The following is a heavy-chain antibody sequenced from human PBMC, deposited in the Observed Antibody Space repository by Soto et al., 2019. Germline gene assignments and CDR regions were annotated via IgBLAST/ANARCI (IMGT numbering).Heavy chain of an antibody. CDR3: ARNYDFWSGYQSPPRVFDY. CDR1: GYTFTSYA. V-gene: IGHV1-3*01. J-gene: IGHJ4*02. D-gene: IGHD3-3*01. CDR2: INAGNGNT. Sequence: ASVKVSCKASGYTFTSYAMHWVRQAPGQRLEWMGWINAGNGNTKYSQKFQGRVTITRDTSASTAYMELSSLRSEGTAVYYCARNYDFWSGYQSPPRVFDYWGQGTLVTVSS.